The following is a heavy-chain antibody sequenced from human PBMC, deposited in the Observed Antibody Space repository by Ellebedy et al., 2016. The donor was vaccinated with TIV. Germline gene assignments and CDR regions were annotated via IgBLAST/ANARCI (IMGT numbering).Heavy chain of an antibody. V-gene: IGHV3-7*03. CDR3: AKDSRPEYGDYICGVVHC. J-gene: IGHJ4*02. CDR2: IKEDGSQK. Sequence: GESLKISCAASGFTLSAYWMGWVRQAPGKGLEWVANIKEDGSQKYYVASLKGRSTISRDNSKNTLYLQMNSLRAEDTAVYYCAKDSRPEYGDYICGVVHCWGQGTLVTVSS. D-gene: IGHD4-17*01. CDR1: GFTLSAYW.